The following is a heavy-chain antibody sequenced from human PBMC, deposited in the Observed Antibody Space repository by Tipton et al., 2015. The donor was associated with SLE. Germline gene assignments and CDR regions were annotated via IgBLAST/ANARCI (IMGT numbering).Heavy chain of an antibody. D-gene: IGHD7-27*01. J-gene: IGHJ3*02. Sequence: QLVQSGAEVKKPGASVKVSCKASGYTFTGYYMHWVRQAPGQGLEWMGWINPSSGGTNYAQKFQGRVTMTRDTSISTAYMELSRLRSDDTAVYYCARGVDTGDGGAFDIWGQGTMVTVSS. CDR3: ARGVDTGDGGAFDI. CDR2: INPSSGGT. CDR1: GYTFTGYY. V-gene: IGHV1-2*02.